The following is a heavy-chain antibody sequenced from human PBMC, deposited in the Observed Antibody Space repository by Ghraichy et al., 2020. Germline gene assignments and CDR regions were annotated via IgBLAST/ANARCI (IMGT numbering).Heavy chain of an antibody. V-gene: IGHV3-23*01. J-gene: IGHJ4*02. CDR1: VFTFNNYA. CDR3: AKGGRWFGDSGADY. CDR2: ISGNGGAT. Sequence: GGSLRLSCAASVFTFNNYAMNWVRQAPGEGLEWVSAISGNGGATYYADSVKGRFTISRDNSKKTLFLQMNSLRVDATAVYYCAKGGRWFGDSGADYWGQGTLVTVSS. D-gene: IGHD3-10*01.